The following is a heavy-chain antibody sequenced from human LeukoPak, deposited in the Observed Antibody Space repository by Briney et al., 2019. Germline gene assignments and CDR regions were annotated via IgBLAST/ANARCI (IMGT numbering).Heavy chain of an antibody. D-gene: IGHD5-12*01. V-gene: IGHV4-39*07. CDR3: ARSLRGYSGLGV. CDR2: IYYSGST. Sequence: PSETLSLTCTVSGDSISSSSYYWGWSRQPPGKGLEWIGIIYYSGSTNYNPSLKSRVTISVDTSKNQFSLKLSSVTAADTAVYYCARSLRGYSGLGVWGKGTTVTISS. CDR1: GDSISSSSYY. J-gene: IGHJ6*04.